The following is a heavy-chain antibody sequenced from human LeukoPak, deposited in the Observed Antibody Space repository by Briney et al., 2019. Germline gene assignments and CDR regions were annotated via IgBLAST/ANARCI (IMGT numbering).Heavy chain of an antibody. CDR1: GFTFSGSA. J-gene: IGHJ6*02. V-gene: IGHV3-73*01. D-gene: IGHD5-12*01. Sequence: GGSLRLSCAASGFTFSGSAMHWVRQASGKGLEWVGRIRSKANNYATAYAASVKGRFTISRDDLRNTAYLQMNSLKTEDTAVYYCTSRSGNSDYDYYYYYDMDVWGQGTTVTVSS. CDR3: TSRSGNSDYDYYYYYDMDV. CDR2: IRSKANNYAT.